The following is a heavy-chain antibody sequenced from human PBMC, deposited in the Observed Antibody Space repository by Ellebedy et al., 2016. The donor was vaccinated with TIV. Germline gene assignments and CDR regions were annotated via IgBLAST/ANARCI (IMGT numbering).Heavy chain of an antibody. D-gene: IGHD3-9*01. CDR2: ISSNGDST. J-gene: IGHJ4*02. CDR1: GFTFSNYA. Sequence: GESLKISCAASGFTFSNYAMHWVRQAPGKGLEYVSGISSNGDSTDYANAVKGRFTISRDNSKNTLYLQMGSLRTEDMAVYNCARGRGYDILTWVGYFDYWGQGTLVTVSS. V-gene: IGHV3-64*01. CDR3: ARGRGYDILTWVGYFDY.